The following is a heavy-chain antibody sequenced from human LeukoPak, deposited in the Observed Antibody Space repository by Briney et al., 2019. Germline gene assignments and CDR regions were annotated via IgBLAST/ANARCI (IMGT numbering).Heavy chain of an antibody. J-gene: IGHJ3*02. CDR1: GGSISSYY. CDR3: ATSPLAYCGGDCYNLAAFDI. CDR2: IYCSGST. Sequence: SETLSLTCTVSGGSISSYYWSWIRQPPGKGLEWIGYIYCSGSTNYNPSLKSRVTISVDTSKNQFSLKLSSVTAADTAVYYCATSPLAYCGGDCYNLAAFDIWGQGTMVTVSS. V-gene: IGHV4-59*01. D-gene: IGHD2-21*01.